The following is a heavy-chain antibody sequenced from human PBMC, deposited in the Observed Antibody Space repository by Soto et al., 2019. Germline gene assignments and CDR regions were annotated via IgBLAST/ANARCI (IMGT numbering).Heavy chain of an antibody. CDR2: IDPSDSYT. Sequence: GESLKISCKGSGYSFTSYWISWVRQMPGKGLEWMGRIDPSDSYTNYSPSFQGHVTISADKSISTAYLQWSSLKASDTAMYYCARLTSRQQLVCYGMDVWGQGTTVTVSS. V-gene: IGHV5-10-1*01. CDR1: GYSFTSYW. CDR3: ARLTSRQQLVCYGMDV. J-gene: IGHJ6*02. D-gene: IGHD6-13*01.